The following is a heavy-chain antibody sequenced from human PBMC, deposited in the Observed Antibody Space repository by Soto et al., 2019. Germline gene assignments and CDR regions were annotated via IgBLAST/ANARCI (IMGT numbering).Heavy chain of an antibody. CDR1: GYSFTSYW. D-gene: IGHD6-13*01. CDR3: ASRIAAPSGYYYGMDV. Sequence: ESLQISCKGSGYSFTSYWIGWVRQMPGKGLEWMGIIYPGDSDTRYSPSFQGQVTISADTSISTAYLQWSSLKASDTAMYYCASRIAAPSGYYYGMDVWGQGTTVTVSS. J-gene: IGHJ6*02. V-gene: IGHV5-51*01. CDR2: IYPGDSDT.